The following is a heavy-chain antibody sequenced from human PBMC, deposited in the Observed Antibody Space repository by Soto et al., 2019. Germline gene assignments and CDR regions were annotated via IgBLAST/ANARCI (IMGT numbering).Heavy chain of an antibody. CDR1: GDSINNADYY. CDR2: IYYSGTT. J-gene: IGHJ3*02. CDR3: ARVRGHAFDI. D-gene: IGHD3-10*01. V-gene: IGHV4-31*03. Sequence: QVQLQESGPGLVKPSQTLSLNCSVSGDSINNADYYWSWIRQHAGRGLEWIGYIYYSGTTYYNPSLTSRVTLSMDTSKNQFSPEMSSVTAADTAVYYCARVRGHAFDIRGQGTMVTVSS.